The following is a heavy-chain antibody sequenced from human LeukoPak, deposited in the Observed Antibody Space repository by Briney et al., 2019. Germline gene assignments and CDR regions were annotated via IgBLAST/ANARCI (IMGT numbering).Heavy chain of an antibody. J-gene: IGHJ5*02. CDR2: IYYSGST. Sequence: SSETLSLTCTVSGGSISSSSYYWGWIRQPPGKGLEWIGSIYYSGSTYYNPSLKSRVTISVDTSKNQFSLKLSSVTAADTAVYYCARHPEQWLSLNWFDPWGQGTLVTVSS. D-gene: IGHD6-19*01. CDR1: GGSISSSSYY. V-gene: IGHV4-39*01. CDR3: ARHPEQWLSLNWFDP.